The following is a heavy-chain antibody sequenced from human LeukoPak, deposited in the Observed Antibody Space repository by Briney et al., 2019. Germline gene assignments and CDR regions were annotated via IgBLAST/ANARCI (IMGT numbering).Heavy chain of an antibody. Sequence: PSETLSLTCTVSGGPISSYYWSWIRQPPGKGLEWIGYIYYSGSTNYNPSLKSRVTISVDTSKNQFSLKLSSVTAADTAVYYCARHQGYVRFLEWLPPTHIDYWGQGTLVTVSS. CDR3: ARHQGYVRFLEWLPPTHIDY. J-gene: IGHJ4*02. CDR1: GGPISSYY. V-gene: IGHV4-59*08. D-gene: IGHD3-3*01. CDR2: IYYSGST.